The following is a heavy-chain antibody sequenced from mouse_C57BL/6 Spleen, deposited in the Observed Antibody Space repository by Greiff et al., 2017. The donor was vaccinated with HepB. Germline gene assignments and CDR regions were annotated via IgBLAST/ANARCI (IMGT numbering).Heavy chain of an antibody. J-gene: IGHJ4*01. D-gene: IGHD3-1*01. V-gene: IGHV5-6*01. CDR2: ISSGGSYT. CDR3: ARHPEARGYAMDY. Sequence: EVKVVESGGDLVKPGGSLKLSCAASGFTFSSYGMSWVRQTPDKRLEWVATISSGGSYTYYPDSVKGRFTISRDNAKNTLYLQMSSLKSEDTAMYYCARHPEARGYAMDYWGQGTSVTVSS. CDR1: GFTFSSYG.